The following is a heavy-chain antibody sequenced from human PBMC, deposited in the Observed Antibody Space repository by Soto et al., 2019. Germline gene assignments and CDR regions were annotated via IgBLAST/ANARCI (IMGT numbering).Heavy chain of an antibody. V-gene: IGHV1-18*04. CDR2: ISAYNGNT. CDR1: GYTFTSYG. D-gene: IGHD2-15*01. J-gene: IGHJ6*02. Sequence: ASVKVSCKASGYTFTSYGISWVRQAPGQGLEWMGWISAYNGNTNYAQKLQGRVTMTTDTSTSTAYMELRSLRSDDTAVYYCARGGSYCSGGSCYLVYYYYYGMDVWGQGTTVTVSS. CDR3: ARGGSYCSGGSCYLVYYYYYGMDV.